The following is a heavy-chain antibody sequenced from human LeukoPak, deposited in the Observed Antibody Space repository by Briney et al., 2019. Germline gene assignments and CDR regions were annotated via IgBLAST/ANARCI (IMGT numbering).Heavy chain of an antibody. V-gene: IGHV4-34*01. D-gene: IGHD2-2*01. Sequence: PSETLSLTCAVYGGSFSGYYWSWIRRPPGKGLEWIGEINHSGSTNYNPSLKSRVTISVDTSKNQFSLKLSSVTAADTAVYYCARGRRYCSSTSCYPPQPFGYWGQGTLVTVSS. CDR1: GGSFSGYY. J-gene: IGHJ4*02. CDR3: ARGRRYCSSTSCYPPQPFGY. CDR2: INHSGST.